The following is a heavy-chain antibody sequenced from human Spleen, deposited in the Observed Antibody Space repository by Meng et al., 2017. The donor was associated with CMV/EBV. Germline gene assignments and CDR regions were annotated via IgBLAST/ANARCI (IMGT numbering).Heavy chain of an antibody. J-gene: IGHJ5*02. CDR3: AKSGDRFLEWDNWFDP. CDR1: GFTFSSYW. CDR2: IKQDGSEK. Sequence: GESLKISCAASGFTFSSYWMSWVRQAPGKGLEWVANIKQDGSEKYYVDSVKGRFTISRDNAKNSLYLQMNSLRAEDTALYYCAKSGDRFLEWDNWFDPWGQGTLVTVSS. D-gene: IGHD3-3*01. V-gene: IGHV3-7*03.